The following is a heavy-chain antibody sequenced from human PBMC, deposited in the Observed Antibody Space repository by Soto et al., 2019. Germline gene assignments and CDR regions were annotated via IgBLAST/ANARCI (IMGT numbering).Heavy chain of an antibody. Sequence: SETLSLTCTFSGGSISSYYWSWIRQPPGKGLEWIGYIYYSGSTNYNPSLKSRVTISVDTSKNQFSLKLSSVTAADTAVYYCARANWYSEYWGQGTLVTVSS. D-gene: IGHD7-27*01. CDR1: GGSISSYY. J-gene: IGHJ4*02. CDR2: IYYSGST. CDR3: ARANWYSEY. V-gene: IGHV4-59*01.